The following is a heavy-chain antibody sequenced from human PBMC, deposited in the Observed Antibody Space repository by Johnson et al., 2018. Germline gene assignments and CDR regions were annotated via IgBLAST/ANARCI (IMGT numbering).Heavy chain of an antibody. D-gene: IGHD5-18*01. CDR3: ANDGFSYGYPFDI. CDR1: GFTFSSYW. J-gene: IGHJ3*02. CDR2: INSDGSTT. Sequence: VQLVQSGGGFVQPGGTLRLSCEASGFTFSSYWMHWVRQAPGKGLVWVSRINSDGSTTNYADFVTGRFTISRDNAKNTLYLQINSLRAEDTAVYYCANDGFSYGYPFDIWGQGTMVIVSS. V-gene: IGHV3-74*02.